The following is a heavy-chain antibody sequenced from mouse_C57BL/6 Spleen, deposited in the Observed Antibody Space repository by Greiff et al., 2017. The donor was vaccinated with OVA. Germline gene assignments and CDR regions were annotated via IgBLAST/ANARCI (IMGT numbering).Heavy chain of an antibody. V-gene: IGHV5-4*01. CDR1: GFTFSSYA. Sequence: DVHLVESGGGLVKPGGSLKLSCAASGFTFSSYAMSWVRQTPEKRLEWVATISDGGSYTYYPDNVKGRFTISRDNAKNNLYLQMSHLKSEDTAMYYCARDTATMGHYFDYWGQGTTLTVSS. CDR3: ARDTATMGHYFDY. CDR2: ISDGGSYT. D-gene: IGHD2-1*01. J-gene: IGHJ2*01.